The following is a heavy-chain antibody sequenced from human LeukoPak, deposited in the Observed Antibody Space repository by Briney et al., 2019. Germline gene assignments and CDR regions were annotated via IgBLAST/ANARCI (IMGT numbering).Heavy chain of an antibody. CDR1: GFTFSSYG. CDR2: IKQDGSEK. J-gene: IGHJ5*02. Sequence: GGSLRLSCAASGFTFSSYGMHWVRQAPGKGLEWVANIKQDGSEKYYVDSVKGRFTISRDNAKNSLYLQMNSLRAEDTAVYYCARTGLLWFGELGWFDPWGQGTLVTVSS. V-gene: IGHV3-7*01. D-gene: IGHD3-10*01. CDR3: ARTGLLWFGELGWFDP.